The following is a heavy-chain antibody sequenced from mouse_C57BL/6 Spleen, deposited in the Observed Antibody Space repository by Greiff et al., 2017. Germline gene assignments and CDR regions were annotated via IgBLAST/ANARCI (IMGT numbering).Heavy chain of an antibody. D-gene: IGHD2-4*01. CDR1: GFNIKDYY. J-gene: IGHJ3*01. CDR3: ARGDYAAWFAY. V-gene: IGHV14-2*01. Sequence: VQLQQSGAELVKPGASVKLSCTASGFNIKDYYMHWVKQRTEQGLEWIGRIDPEDGGTKYAPKFQGKATITTDTSSTTAYLQLSSLTSEDTAVYYCARGDYAAWFAYWGQGTLVTVSA. CDR2: IDPEDGGT.